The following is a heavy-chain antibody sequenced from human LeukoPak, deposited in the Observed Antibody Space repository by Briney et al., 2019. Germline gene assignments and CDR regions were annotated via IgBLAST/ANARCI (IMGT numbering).Heavy chain of an antibody. J-gene: IGHJ4*02. CDR3: VRGAGGGDY. Sequence: GGSLRLSCAASGFNFSSYWMSWVRQAPGKGLEWVANIKPDGGEESYVDSVRGRFTISRDNAKNSLFLQMNSLRGEDTAVYSCVRGAGGGDYWGQGTLVTVSS. CDR1: GFNFSSYW. CDR2: IKPDGGEE. D-gene: IGHD6-19*01. V-gene: IGHV3-7*04.